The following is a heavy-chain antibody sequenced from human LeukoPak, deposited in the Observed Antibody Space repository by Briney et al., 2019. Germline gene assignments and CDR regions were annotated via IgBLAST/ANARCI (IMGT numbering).Heavy chain of an antibody. CDR3: TKGRSNHY. J-gene: IGHJ4*02. CDR2: INQDGSEN. D-gene: IGHD3-10*01. Sequence: GSLRPSCAASGFTFSDFWMGWVRQAPGKGLEWVANINQDGSENYYVDSVKGRFTISRDNAKNSLYLQMNSLRAEDTAVYYCTKGRSNHYWGQGTLVTVST. CDR1: GFTFSDFW. V-gene: IGHV3-7*01.